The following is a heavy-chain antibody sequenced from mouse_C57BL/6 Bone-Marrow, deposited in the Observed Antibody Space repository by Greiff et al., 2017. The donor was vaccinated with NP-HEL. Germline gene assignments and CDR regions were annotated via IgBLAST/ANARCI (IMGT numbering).Heavy chain of an antibody. CDR1: GFSLSTFGMG. D-gene: IGHD1-1*01. J-gene: IGHJ1*03. V-gene: IGHV8-8*01. Sequence: QVTLKVCGPGILQPSQTLSLTCSFSGFSLSTFGMGVGWIRQPSGKGLEWLAHIWWDDDKYYNPALKSRLTISKDTSKNQVFLKIANVDTADTATYYCARIFNYYGSSYGYFDVWGTGTTVTVSS. CDR3: ARIFNYYGSSYGYFDV. CDR2: IWWDDDK.